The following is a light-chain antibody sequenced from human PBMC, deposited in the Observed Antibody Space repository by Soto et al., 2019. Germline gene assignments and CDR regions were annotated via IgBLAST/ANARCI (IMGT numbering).Light chain of an antibody. CDR2: AAS. CDR1: QGISTY. V-gene: IGKV1-27*01. CDR3: QTYNSAPRT. J-gene: IGKJ4*01. Sequence: DVQMTQAPSSLSASVGDRVTITCRASQGISTYLAWYQQKPGKVPKLLIYAASILQSGVPSRFSGSGSGTDFTLTISSLQPEDGATYYCQTYNSAPRTFGGGTQVEIK.